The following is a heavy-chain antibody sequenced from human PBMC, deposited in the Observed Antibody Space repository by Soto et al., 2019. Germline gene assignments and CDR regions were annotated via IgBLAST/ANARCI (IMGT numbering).Heavy chain of an antibody. CDR1: GFTFSSYI. V-gene: IGHV3-21*01. CDR2: ISSSSSYI. Sequence: GGSLRLSCAASGFTFSSYIMNWVRQAPGKGLEWVSSISSSSSYIYYADSVKGRYTISRDNAKNSLYLQMNSLRAEDTAVYYCARDYTPDCSGGSCYDAFDIWGQGTMVTVSS. CDR3: ARDYTPDCSGGSCYDAFDI. D-gene: IGHD2-15*01. J-gene: IGHJ3*02.